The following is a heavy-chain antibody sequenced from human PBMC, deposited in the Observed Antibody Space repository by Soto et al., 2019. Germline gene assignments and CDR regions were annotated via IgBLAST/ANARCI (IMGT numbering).Heavy chain of an antibody. Sequence: GGSLTLACAASGFTLSSYAMSWVRPAPGKGLEWVSAISGSGGRTYYADSVKGRFTTSRNNSKKTLYLQMNSLRAEDTSVYYCAKHGYCSGGSCHGSMGYWGQGTLVTVSS. CDR3: AKHGYCSGGSCHGSMGY. CDR1: GFTLSSYA. CDR2: ISGSGGRT. V-gene: IGHV3-23*01. D-gene: IGHD2-15*01. J-gene: IGHJ1*01.